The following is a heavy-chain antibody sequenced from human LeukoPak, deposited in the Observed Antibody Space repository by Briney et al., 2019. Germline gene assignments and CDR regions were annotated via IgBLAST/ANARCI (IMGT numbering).Heavy chain of an antibody. CDR1: GFTFSSYA. V-gene: IGHV3-9*01. Sequence: GGSLRLSCAASGFTFSSYAMSWVRQAPGKGLEWVSGISRDSDDIGYADSVKGRFTISRDNAKNSLYLQMTSLRPEDSALYSCAKGIFGLIISNFDSWGQGIRVTVSS. J-gene: IGHJ4*02. CDR2: ISRDSDDI. CDR3: AKGIFGLIISNFDS. D-gene: IGHD3-3*01.